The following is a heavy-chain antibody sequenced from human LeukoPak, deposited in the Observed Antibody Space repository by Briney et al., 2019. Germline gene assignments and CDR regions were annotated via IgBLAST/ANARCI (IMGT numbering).Heavy chain of an antibody. CDR2: IYPGDSDT. CDR3: ARATYYYGSGSDY. V-gene: IGHV5-51*01. D-gene: IGHD3-10*01. Sequence: GESLKISCKGSGHSFTSYWIAWVRQMPGKGLEWMGIIYPGDSDTRYSPSFQGQVTISADKSISTAYLQWSSLKASDTAMYYCARATYYYGSGSDYWGQGTLVTVSS. CDR1: GHSFTSYW. J-gene: IGHJ4*02.